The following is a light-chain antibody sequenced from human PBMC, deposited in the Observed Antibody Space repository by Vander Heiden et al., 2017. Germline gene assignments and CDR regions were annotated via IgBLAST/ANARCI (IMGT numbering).Light chain of an antibody. J-gene: IGLJ3*02. V-gene: IGLV1-40*01. CDR1: SSNIGAGYD. CDR2: GNS. Sequence: QSVLTRPPSVSGAPGQRVTISCTGSSSNIGAGYDVHWYQQLPGTAPKLLIYGNSNRPAGVPDRFSGSKAGTSASLAITGLQAEDEADYYCQSYDSSLWVFGGGTKLTVL. CDR3: QSYDSSLWV.